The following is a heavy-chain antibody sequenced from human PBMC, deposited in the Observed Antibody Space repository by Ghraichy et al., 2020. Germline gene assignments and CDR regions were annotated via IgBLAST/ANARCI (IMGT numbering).Heavy chain of an antibody. CDR1: GGSISSSSYY. CDR2: IYYSGST. D-gene: IGHD5-24*01. CDR3: ARGGDGYTQPIRPFDY. V-gene: IGHV4-39*01. Sequence: SETLSLTCTVSGGSISSSSYYWGWIRQPPGKGLEWIGSIYYSGSTYYNPSLKSRVTISVDTSKNQFSLKLSSVTAADTAVYYCARGGDGYTQPIRPFDYWGQGTLVTVSS. J-gene: IGHJ4*02.